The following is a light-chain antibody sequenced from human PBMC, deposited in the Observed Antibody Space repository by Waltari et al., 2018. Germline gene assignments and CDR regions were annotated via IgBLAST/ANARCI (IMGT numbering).Light chain of an antibody. CDR3: QQFHSLPIT. Sequence: DIQMTQSPSSLPASVGDRVTVTCQACQGIGNNLNWYQQKAGESPKLLIYDASNLEPGVPLRFSGRGRGTDFTLSISSLQPEDIATYYCQQFHSLPITFGQGTRLDIK. CDR1: QGIGNN. V-gene: IGKV1-33*01. CDR2: DAS. J-gene: IGKJ5*01.